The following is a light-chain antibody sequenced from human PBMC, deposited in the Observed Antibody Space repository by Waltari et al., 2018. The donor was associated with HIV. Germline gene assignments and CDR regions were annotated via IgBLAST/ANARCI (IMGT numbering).Light chain of an antibody. V-gene: IGLV2-14*01. J-gene: IGLJ2*01. CDR3: SSYTSSSTLV. CDR1: SSDVGGYNY. CDR2: EVS. Sequence: QSALTQPASVSGSPGQSITLSCTGTSSDVGGYNYVSWYQQHPGKAPKLMIYEVSNRPSGVSNRFSGSKSGNTASLTISGLQAEDEADYYCSSYTSSSTLVFGGVTKLTVL.